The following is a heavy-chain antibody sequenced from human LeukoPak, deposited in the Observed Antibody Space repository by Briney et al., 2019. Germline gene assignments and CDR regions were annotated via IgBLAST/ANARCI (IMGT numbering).Heavy chain of an antibody. CDR3: ARERSPSLEWLLRGYFDY. CDR2: INPNSGGT. CDR1: GCTFTGYY. D-gene: IGHD3-3*01. J-gene: IGHJ4*02. Sequence: ASVKVSCKASGCTFTGYYMHWVRQAPGQGLEWMGWINPNSGGTNYAQKFQGWVTMTRDTSISTAYMELSRLRSDDTAVYYCARERSPSLEWLLRGYFDYWGQGTLVTVSS. V-gene: IGHV1-2*04.